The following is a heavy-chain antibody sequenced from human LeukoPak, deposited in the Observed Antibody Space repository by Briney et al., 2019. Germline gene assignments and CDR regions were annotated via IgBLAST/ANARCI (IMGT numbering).Heavy chain of an antibody. J-gene: IGHJ6*02. D-gene: IGHD5-24*01. CDR2: ISGSGSTI. CDR1: GFTFSDYY. V-gene: IGHV3-11*01. CDR3: AREMATIGGFYGMDV. Sequence: GALRLSCAASGFTFSDYYMSWIRQAPGKGLEWVSYISGSGSTIYYADSVKGRFTISRDNAKNSLYLQMNSLRAEDTAVYYCAREMATIGGFYGMDVWGQGTTVTVSS.